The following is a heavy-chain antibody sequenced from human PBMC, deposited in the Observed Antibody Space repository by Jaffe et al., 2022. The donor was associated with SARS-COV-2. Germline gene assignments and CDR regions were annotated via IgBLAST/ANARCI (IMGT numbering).Heavy chain of an antibody. V-gene: IGHV4-34*01. CDR1: GGSFSGYY. CDR2: INHSGST. D-gene: IGHD4-17*01. J-gene: IGHJ4*02. Sequence: QVQLQQWGAGLLKPSETLSLTCAVYGGSFSGYYWSWIRQPPGKGLEWIGEINHSGSTNYNPSLKSRVTISVDTSKNQFSLKLSSVTAADTAVYYCARGLTGHVRSQLRRSRGRPYFDYWGQGTLVTVSS. CDR3: ARGLTGHVRSQLRRSRGRPYFDY.